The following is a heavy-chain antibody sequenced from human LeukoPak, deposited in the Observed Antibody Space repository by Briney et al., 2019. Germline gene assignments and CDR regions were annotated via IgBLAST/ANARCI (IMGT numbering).Heavy chain of an antibody. D-gene: IGHD5-12*01. CDR3: AKGYTGYVIDY. Sequence: TSETLSLTCTVSGGSISSYYWSWIRQPPGKGLEWIGYIYYSGSTNYNPSLKSRVTISVDTSKNQFSLKLSSVTAADTALYYCAKGYTGYVIDYWGQGTLVTVSS. V-gene: IGHV4-59*01. J-gene: IGHJ4*02. CDR2: IYYSGST. CDR1: GGSISSYY.